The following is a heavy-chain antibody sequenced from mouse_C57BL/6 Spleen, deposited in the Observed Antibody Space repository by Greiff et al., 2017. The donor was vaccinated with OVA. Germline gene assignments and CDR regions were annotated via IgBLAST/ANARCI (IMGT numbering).Heavy chain of an antibody. CDR2: IDPSASET. V-gene: IGHV1-52*01. J-gene: IGHJ1*03. CDR3: AMGPGYFDV. Sequence: VQLQQSGAELVKPGSSVKLSCTASGFTFTSYWMHWVKQKPIQGLEWIGNIDPSASETHYNQKFKDKATLTVDKSSSTAYMQLSSLTSEDAAVYYCAMGPGYFDVWGTGTTVTVSS. CDR1: GFTFTSYW.